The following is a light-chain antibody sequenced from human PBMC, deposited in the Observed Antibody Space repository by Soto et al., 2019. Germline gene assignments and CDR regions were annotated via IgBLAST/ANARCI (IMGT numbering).Light chain of an antibody. CDR2: GAS. V-gene: IGKV3-20*01. CDR1: QSVSTGY. J-gene: IGKJ4*01. CDR3: QQYSSSPLT. Sequence: EIVLTQSPGTLSLSPGERATLSCRASQSVSTGYLAWYQQKPGQAPRLLIYGASSRATGIPDRFSGSGSGTDFTLTISRLGPEDFAVYYCQQYSSSPLTFGGGTKVEIK.